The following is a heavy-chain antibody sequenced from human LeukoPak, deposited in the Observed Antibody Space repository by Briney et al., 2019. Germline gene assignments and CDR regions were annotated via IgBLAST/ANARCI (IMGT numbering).Heavy chain of an antibody. J-gene: IGHJ4*02. CDR3: TRRTTVAEGDLDY. D-gene: IGHD4-11*01. CDR1: GFTFSGSA. V-gene: IGHV3-73*01. CDR2: IRSKANSYAT. Sequence: GGSLKLSCAASGFTFSGSAMHWVRQASGKGLEGVGRIRSKANSYATAYAASVTGRFTISRDDSKNTAYLQMNSLKTEDTAVYYCTRRTTVAEGDLDYWGQGTLVTVSS.